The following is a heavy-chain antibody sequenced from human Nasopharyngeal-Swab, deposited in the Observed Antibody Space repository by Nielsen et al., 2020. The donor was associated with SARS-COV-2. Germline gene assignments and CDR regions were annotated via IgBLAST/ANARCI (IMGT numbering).Heavy chain of an antibody. Sequence: GESLKISCAASGFTFSSYAMSWVRQAPGKGLEWVSAISGSGGSTYYADSVKGRFTISRNNSTNTLYLQMNSLRAEDTAVYYCAKDRGSLVLEAFDIWGQGTMVTVSS. J-gene: IGHJ3*02. CDR3: AKDRGSLVLEAFDI. CDR1: GFTFSSYA. CDR2: ISGSGGST. D-gene: IGHD6-13*01. V-gene: IGHV3-23*01.